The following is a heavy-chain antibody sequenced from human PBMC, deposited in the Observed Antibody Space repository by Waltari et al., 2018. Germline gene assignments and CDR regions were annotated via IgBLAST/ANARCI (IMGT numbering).Heavy chain of an antibody. CDR3: ARGLRYSDFDY. V-gene: IGHV4-59*01. Sequence: QVQLQESGPGLVKPSETLSLTCTVSGGSISSYYWSWIRQPPGKGLEWIGYIYYSGRTNYNPSLKSRVTISVDTSKNQFSLKLSSVTAADTAVYYCARGLRYSDFDYWGQGTLVTVSS. J-gene: IGHJ4*02. CDR2: IYYSGRT. D-gene: IGHD5-18*01. CDR1: GGSISSYY.